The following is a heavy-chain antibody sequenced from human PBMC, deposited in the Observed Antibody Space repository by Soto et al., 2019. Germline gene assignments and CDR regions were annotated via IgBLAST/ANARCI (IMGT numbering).Heavy chain of an antibody. J-gene: IGHJ6*02. CDR1: GGTFSSYA. CDR2: IIPIFGTA. CDR3: ARYCSSTSCYQVWNLPYGMHV. D-gene: IGHD2-2*01. Sequence: ASVKVSCKASGGTFSSYAISWVRQAPGQGLEWMGGIIPIFGTANYAQKFQGRVTITADESTSTAYMELSSLRSEDTAVYYCARYCSSTSCYQVWNLPYGMHVWGQGATVTVYS. V-gene: IGHV1-69*13.